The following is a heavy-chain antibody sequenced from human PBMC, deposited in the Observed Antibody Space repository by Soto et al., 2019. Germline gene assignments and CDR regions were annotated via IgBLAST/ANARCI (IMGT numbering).Heavy chain of an antibody. CDR2: IVPLFGTA. D-gene: IGHD2-15*01. J-gene: IGHJ4*02. CDR3: ARDYGHDVSGGNCYFYF. CDR1: GGTFSRHA. V-gene: IGHV1-69*13. Sequence: GASGEGSCTASGGTFSRHATNWVRQAPGHGLQWMGGIVPLFGTANYAQKFQGRVTITADESTSTAHMELRSLRSEDTAGYYCARDYGHDVSGGNCYFYFWGQGTLVTVSS.